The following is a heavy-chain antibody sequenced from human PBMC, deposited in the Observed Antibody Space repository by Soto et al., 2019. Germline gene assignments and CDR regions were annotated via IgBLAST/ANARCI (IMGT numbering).Heavy chain of an antibody. CDR3: VRPRGEGFAFDI. CDR2: IYSGGNT. V-gene: IGHV3-53*01. Sequence: GGSLRLSCAASGFTVSSNYMSWVRQAPGKGLEWVSVIYSGGNTYYADSVKGRFTISRDKSKNTLYLQMNSLRAEDTAVYYCVRPRGEGFAFDIWGQGTMVTVSS. J-gene: IGHJ3*02. D-gene: IGHD2-21*01. CDR1: GFTVSSNY.